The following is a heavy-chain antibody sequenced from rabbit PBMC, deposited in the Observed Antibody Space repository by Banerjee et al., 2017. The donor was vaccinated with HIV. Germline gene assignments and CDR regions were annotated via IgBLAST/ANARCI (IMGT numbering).Heavy chain of an antibody. V-gene: IGHV1S40*01. J-gene: IGHJ4*01. CDR3: ARDRHGGIVGYGL. CDR2: IYTGSGST. CDR1: GLSFSSGYD. D-gene: IGHD6-1*01. Sequence: QSLGESGGDLVKPGASLTLTCTASGLSFSSGYDMCWVRQAPGKGLEWIGCIYTGSGSTWYASWAKGRFTISKTSSTTVTLQMTSLTAADTATYFCARDRHGGIVGYGLWGPGTLVTVS.